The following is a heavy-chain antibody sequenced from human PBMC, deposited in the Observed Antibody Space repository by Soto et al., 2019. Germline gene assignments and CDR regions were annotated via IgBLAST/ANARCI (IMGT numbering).Heavy chain of an antibody. Sequence: GASVKVSCKASGYTFTSYGISWVRQAPGQGLEWMGWISAYNGNTNYAQKLQGRVTMTTDTSTSTAYMELRSLRSDDTAVYCCARDEGRSGSGSYYYHNHYGMDVWGQGTTVTVSS. V-gene: IGHV1-18*01. CDR1: GYTFTSYG. CDR3: ARDEGRSGSGSYYYHNHYGMDV. J-gene: IGHJ6*02. CDR2: ISAYNGNT. D-gene: IGHD3-10*01.